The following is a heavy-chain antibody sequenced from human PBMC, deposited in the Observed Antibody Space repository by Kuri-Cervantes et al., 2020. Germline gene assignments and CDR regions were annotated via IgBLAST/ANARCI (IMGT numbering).Heavy chain of an antibody. CDR3: ARDPFTYYDFWSGYYTGAFDI. CDR2: IYYSGST. V-gene: IGHV4-39*07. Sequence: SETLSLTCTVSGGSISSSSYYWGWIRQPPGKGLEWIGSIYYSGSTNYNPSLKSRVTISVDTSKNQSSLKLSSVTAADTAVYYCARDPFTYYDFWSGYYTGAFDIWGQGTMVTVSS. D-gene: IGHD3-3*01. CDR1: GGSISSSSYY. J-gene: IGHJ3*02.